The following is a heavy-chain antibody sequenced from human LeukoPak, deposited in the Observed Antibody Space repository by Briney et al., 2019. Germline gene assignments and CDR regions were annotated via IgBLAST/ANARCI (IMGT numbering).Heavy chain of an antibody. D-gene: IGHD3-22*01. CDR2: IRSSAYSGAT. V-gene: IGHV3-49*04. Sequence: GGSLRLSCKASGLTFADDAMSWVRQAPGKGLEWVALIRSSAYSGATEYAASVKGRFTISRDDSSSVAYLQMNSLRTEDTAVYYCTRDYYYDSSGYYSVGGFDIWGQGTTVIVSS. J-gene: IGHJ3*02. CDR1: GLTFADDA. CDR3: TRDYYYDSSGYYSVGGFDI.